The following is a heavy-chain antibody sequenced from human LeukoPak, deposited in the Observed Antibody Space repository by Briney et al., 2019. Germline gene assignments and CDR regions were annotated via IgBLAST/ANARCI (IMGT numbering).Heavy chain of an antibody. CDR1: GFTFTSSA. CDR3: AAEFGVVFGYYYGSGSSEYGMDV. J-gene: IGHJ6*02. D-gene: IGHD3-10*01. CDR2: IVVVSGNT. V-gene: IGHV1-58*02. Sequence: SVKVSCKASGFTFTSSAMQWVRQARGQRLEWIGWIVVVSGNTNYAQKFQERVTITRDMSTSTAYMELSSLRSEDTAVYYCAAEFGVVFGYYYGSGSSEYGMDVWGQGTTVTVSS.